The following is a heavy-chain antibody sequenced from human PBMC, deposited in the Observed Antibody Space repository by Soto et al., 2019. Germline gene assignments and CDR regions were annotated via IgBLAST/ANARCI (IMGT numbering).Heavy chain of an antibody. D-gene: IGHD3-3*01. V-gene: IGHV5-10-1*01. CDR1: GYSFTSYW. CDR2: IDPSDSYT. Sequence: GESLKISCKGSGYSFTSYWIGWVRQMPGKGLEWMGRIDPSDSYTKYSPSFQGHVTISADKSISTAYLEWSSLEASDTAMYYCARARSITIFGVVGFEMDVWGQGTTVTVSS. CDR3: ARARSITIFGVVGFEMDV. J-gene: IGHJ6*02.